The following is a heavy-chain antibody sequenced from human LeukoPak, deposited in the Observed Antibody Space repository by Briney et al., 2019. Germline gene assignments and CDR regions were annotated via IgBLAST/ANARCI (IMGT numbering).Heavy chain of an antibody. CDR1: GFTFSSYA. CDR3: AKSSSPPYYYDSSGYYYFDY. CDR2: ISGSGGST. Sequence: PGGSLRLSCAASGFTFSSYAMSWVRQAPGKGLEWVSAISGSGGSTYYADSVKGRFTISRDNSKNTLYLQMNSLRAEDTAVYYCAKSSSPPYYYDSSGYYYFDYWGQGTLVTVSS. V-gene: IGHV3-23*01. J-gene: IGHJ4*02. D-gene: IGHD3-22*01.